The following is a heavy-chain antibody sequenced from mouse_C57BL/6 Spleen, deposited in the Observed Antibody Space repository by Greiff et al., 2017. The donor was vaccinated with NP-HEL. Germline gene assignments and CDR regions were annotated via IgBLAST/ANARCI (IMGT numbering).Heavy chain of an antibody. CDR2: IDPSDSET. V-gene: IGHV1-52*01. Sequence: QVQLKQPGAELVRPGSSVKLSCKASGYTFTSYWMHWVKQRPIQGLEWIGNIDPSDSETHYNQKFKDKATLTVDKSSSTAYMQLSSLTSEDSAVYYCARDYYGSSHWYFEVWGTGTTGTVSS. CDR3: ARDYYGSSHWYFEV. J-gene: IGHJ1*03. CDR1: GYTFTSYW. D-gene: IGHD1-1*01.